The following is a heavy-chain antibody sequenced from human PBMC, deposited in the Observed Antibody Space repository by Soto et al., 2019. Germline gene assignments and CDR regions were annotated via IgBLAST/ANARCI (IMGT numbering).Heavy chain of an antibody. D-gene: IGHD5-12*01. CDR2: IYYSGST. CDR1: GGSISTYY. J-gene: IGHJ4*02. Sequence: SETLSLTCTVSGGSISTYYWSWVRQPPGKGLEWIGYIYYSGSTTYNPSLKSRLTISVDMSKNQFSLKLRSVTAADTAVYYCARLGRWLQALDSWGQGTLVTVSS. V-gene: IGHV4-59*08. CDR3: ARLGRWLQALDS.